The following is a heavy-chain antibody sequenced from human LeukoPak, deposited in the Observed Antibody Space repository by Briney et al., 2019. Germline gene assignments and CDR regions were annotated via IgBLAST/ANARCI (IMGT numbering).Heavy chain of an antibody. V-gene: IGHV3-49*04. CDR2: IRSKAYGGTT. CDR3: ARTKWELQYNWFDP. CDR1: GFTFGDYA. J-gene: IGHJ5*02. Sequence: GGSLRLSCTASGFTFGDYAMSWVRQAPGKGLEWVGFIRSKAYGGTTEYAASVKGRFTISRDDSKSIAYLQMNSLRAEDTALYYCARTKWELQYNWFDPWGQGTLVTVSS. D-gene: IGHD1-26*01.